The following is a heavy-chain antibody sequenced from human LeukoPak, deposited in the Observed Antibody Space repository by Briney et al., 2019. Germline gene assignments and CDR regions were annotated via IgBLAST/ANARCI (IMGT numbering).Heavy chain of an antibody. D-gene: IGHD3-10*01. CDR1: GFSFSDHY. V-gene: IGHV4-34*01. Sequence: GSLRLSCAASGFSFSDHYMSWIRQPPGKGLEWIGEINHSGSTNYNPSLKSRVTISVDTSKNQFSLKLSSVTAADTAVYYCARRRRITMVRGFDPWGQGTLVTVSS. J-gene: IGHJ5*02. CDR2: INHSGST. CDR3: ARRRRITMVRGFDP.